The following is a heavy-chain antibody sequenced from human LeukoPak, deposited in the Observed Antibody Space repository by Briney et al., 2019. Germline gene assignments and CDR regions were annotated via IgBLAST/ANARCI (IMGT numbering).Heavy chain of an antibody. CDR1: GGTFSSYT. J-gene: IGHJ4*02. CDR3: ARGPVPATAIPGKYDDY. V-gene: IGHV1-69*02. D-gene: IGHD2-2*02. CDR2: IIPILGIA. Sequence: VASVKVSCKASGGTFSSYTISWVRQAPGQGLEWMGRIIPILGIANYAQKSQGRVTITADKPTSTAYMELSSLRSEDTAGYYCARGPVPATAIPGKYDDYWGQGTLDTVSS.